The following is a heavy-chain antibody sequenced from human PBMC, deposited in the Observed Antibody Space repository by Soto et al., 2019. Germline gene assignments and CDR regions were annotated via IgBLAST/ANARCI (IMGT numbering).Heavy chain of an antibody. CDR2: ISYDGSKE. CDR1: GFTFSTYG. Sequence: GGSLRLSCSVAGFTFSTYGMHWVRQAPGKGLEWVAIISYDGSKEYYADSVKGRFIISRDNSKNTLYLQLNSLRAEDTAVYYCAKGYSGSYPGGADYWGQGTLVTVSS. V-gene: IGHV3-30*18. CDR3: AKGYSGSYPGGADY. J-gene: IGHJ4*02. D-gene: IGHD1-26*01.